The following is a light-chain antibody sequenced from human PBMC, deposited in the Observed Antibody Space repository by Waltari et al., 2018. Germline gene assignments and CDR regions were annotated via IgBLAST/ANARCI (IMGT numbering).Light chain of an antibody. CDR1: QSISSW. CDR3: QQYNSYPYT. J-gene: IGKJ2*01. Sequence: DIQMTQSPSTLSASVGDRVTITCRASQSISSWLAWYQQKPGKAPKLLIYKASSLESGVPSRFSGSGSGTEFTLTISSLQPDDFSTYYCQQYNSYPYTFGQGTKLEIK. CDR2: KAS. V-gene: IGKV1-5*03.